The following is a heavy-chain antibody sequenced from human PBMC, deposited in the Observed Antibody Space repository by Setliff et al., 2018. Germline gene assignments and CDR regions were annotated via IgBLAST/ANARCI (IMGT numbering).Heavy chain of an antibody. J-gene: IGHJ4*02. V-gene: IGHV4-59*08. D-gene: IGHD2-8*02. Sequence: SETLSLTCSVSGDSIFDNYWSWIRQSPGRGLEWIAYISYTGSINYNPSLKSRVTISLDTSKNHFSLNLRSVTAADTAVYYCARLSPYNTGPPFDYWGQGTLVTVSS. CDR2: ISYTGSI. CDR1: GDSIFDNY. CDR3: ARLSPYNTGPPFDY.